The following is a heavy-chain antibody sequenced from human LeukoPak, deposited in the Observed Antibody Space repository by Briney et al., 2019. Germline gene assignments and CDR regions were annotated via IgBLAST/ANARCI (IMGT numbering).Heavy chain of an antibody. D-gene: IGHD2-8*01. J-gene: IGHJ6*03. CDR2: FSGSGGTT. V-gene: IGHV3-23*01. CDR1: GFTFSSYA. Sequence: GGSLRLSCAGSGFTFSSYAMNWVRQAPGRGLEWVSGFSGSGGTTYYAGSVKGRFTISRDNSKNTLYLQMNSLRAEDTAVYYCANGNRCTSPNCLGYYYFYMDVWGKGTTVTVSS. CDR3: ANGNRCTSPNCLGYYYFYMDV.